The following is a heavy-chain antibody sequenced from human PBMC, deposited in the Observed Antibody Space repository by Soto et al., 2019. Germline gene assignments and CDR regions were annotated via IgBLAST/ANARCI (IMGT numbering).Heavy chain of an antibody. V-gene: IGHV4-59*01. D-gene: IGHD3-10*01. CDR3: ARVDYGSGTYFFDY. Sequence: QVQLQESGPGLGKPSETLSLSCTVSGGSITNYFWSWIRQPPGKGLEWIGYIYYSGSTNYNPYLKSRVTISVDTSRNQVSLKLTSVTAADTAVYYCARVDYGSGTYFFDYWGQGTLVTVSS. CDR1: GGSITNYF. J-gene: IGHJ4*02. CDR2: IYYSGST.